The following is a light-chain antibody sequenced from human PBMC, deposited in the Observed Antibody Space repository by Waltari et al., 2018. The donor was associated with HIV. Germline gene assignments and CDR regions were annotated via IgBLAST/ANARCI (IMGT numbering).Light chain of an antibody. CDR1: SSDVGGYNY. V-gene: IGLV2-8*01. Sequence: QSALTQPPSASGSPGQSVTISCPGTSSDVGGYNYVSWYQQHPGKAPKLMIYEVSKRPSVVPDRFSGSKSGNTASLTVSGLQAEDEADYYCSSYAGSNNLWVFGGGTKLTVL. CDR2: EVS. CDR3: SSYAGSNNLWV. J-gene: IGLJ3*02.